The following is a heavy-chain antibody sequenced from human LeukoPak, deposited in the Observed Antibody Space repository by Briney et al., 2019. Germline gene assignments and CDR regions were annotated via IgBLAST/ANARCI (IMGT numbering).Heavy chain of an antibody. Sequence: LSLTCAVYGGSFSGYYWSWIRQAPGEGLEWVSYISSSGSTIYYADSVKGRFTISRDNAKNSLYLQMNSLRAEDTAVYYCARLQLMDFDYWGQGTLVTVSS. CDR1: GGSFSGYY. CDR3: ARLQLMDFDY. D-gene: IGHD6-13*01. CDR2: ISSSGSTI. V-gene: IGHV3-11*01. J-gene: IGHJ4*02.